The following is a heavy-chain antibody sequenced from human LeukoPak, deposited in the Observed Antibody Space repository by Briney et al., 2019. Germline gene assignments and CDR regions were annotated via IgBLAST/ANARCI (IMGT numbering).Heavy chain of an antibody. CDR1: GFTFSTYW. Sequence: GGSLRLSCAASGFTFSTYWMNWFRQTPGKGLEWVAKIKADGGEKDHVASVKGRFTISRDNAKNSLYLQMNSLRAGDTAVYYCARASGSRPYYARTHMAAFDIWGQGTMVTVSS. V-gene: IGHV3-7*01. CDR3: ARASGSRPYYARTHMAAFDI. J-gene: IGHJ3*02. CDR2: IKADGGEK. D-gene: IGHD2/OR15-2a*01.